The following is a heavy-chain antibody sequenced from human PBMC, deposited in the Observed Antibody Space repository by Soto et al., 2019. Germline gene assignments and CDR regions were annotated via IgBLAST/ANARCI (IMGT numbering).Heavy chain of an antibody. V-gene: IGHV4-59*01. CDR2: IHYSGST. CDR3: ARDFHMNGYDLGWLAP. Sequence: ETLSLTCTVSGGSISSDYWSWIRQPPGEGLEWLGYIHYSGSTNYNPSLKSRVTMSLDTSKTQFSLRLISMTAADTAVYYCARDFHMNGYDLGWLAPWGQGILVTVSS. J-gene: IGHJ5*02. D-gene: IGHD5-12*01. CDR1: GGSISSDY.